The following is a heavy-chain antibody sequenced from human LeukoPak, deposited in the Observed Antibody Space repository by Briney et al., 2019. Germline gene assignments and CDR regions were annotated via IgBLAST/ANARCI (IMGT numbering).Heavy chain of an antibody. CDR3: ARDQGVAVGGLEVWYFQH. D-gene: IGHD6-19*01. Sequence: PSETLSLTCTVSGGSISSYYWSWIRQPAGKGLEWIGRIYTSGSTNYNPSLKSRVTMSVDTSKNQFSLKLSSVTAADTAVYYCARDQGVAVGGLEVWYFQHWGQGTLVTVSS. CDR1: GGSISSYY. CDR2: IYTSGST. V-gene: IGHV4-4*07. J-gene: IGHJ1*01.